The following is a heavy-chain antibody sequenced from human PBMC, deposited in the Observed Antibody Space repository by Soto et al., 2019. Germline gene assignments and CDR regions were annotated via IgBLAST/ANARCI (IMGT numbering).Heavy chain of an antibody. CDR3: ARSIVVVTALDY. D-gene: IGHD2-21*02. CDR1: GYTFTSYA. V-gene: IGHV1-3*01. CDR2: INAGNGNT. Sequence: ASVKVSCKASGYTFTSYAMHWVRQAPGQRLEWMGWINAGNGNTKYSQKFQGRVTITRDTSASTAYMELSSLRSQDTAVYYCARSIVVVTALDYWGQGTLVTVSS. J-gene: IGHJ4*02.